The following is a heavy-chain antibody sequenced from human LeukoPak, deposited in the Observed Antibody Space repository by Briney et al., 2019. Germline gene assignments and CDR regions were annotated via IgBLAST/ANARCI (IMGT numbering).Heavy chain of an antibody. CDR2: IFHFGSP. D-gene: IGHD6-13*01. V-gene: IGHV4-59*11. CDR3: ASSRAGYTSGWFFEY. J-gene: IGHJ4*02. CDR1: GDSINNHY. Sequence: SETLSLTCTVSGDSINNHYWNWLRQSPGKGLEWIGYIFHFGSPHYNPSLSSRVTTPIDTSKNQFSLELTSVTTADSAIYFCASSRAGYTSGWFFEYWGQGALVTVSS.